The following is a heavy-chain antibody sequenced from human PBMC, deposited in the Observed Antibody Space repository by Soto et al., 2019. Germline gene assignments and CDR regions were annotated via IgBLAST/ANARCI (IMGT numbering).Heavy chain of an antibody. J-gene: IGHJ6*02. CDR1: SPSISSGDYY. D-gene: IGHD3-10*01. Sequence: PSETLSLTCTVSSPSISSGDYYWSWIRQPPGKGLEWIGYIYYSGSTYYNPSLKSPVTISVDTSTKQFSLKLSSVTAAATAVYYCPSEGPIGFRESNYGMGVWGQGTTVSVAS. V-gene: IGHV4-30-4*01. CDR2: IYYSGST. CDR3: PSEGPIGFRESNYGMGV.